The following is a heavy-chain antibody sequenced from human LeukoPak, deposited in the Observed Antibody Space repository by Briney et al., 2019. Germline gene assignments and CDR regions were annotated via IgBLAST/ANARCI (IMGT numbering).Heavy chain of an antibody. V-gene: IGHV5-51*01. CDR1: GYSFTSYW. CDR2: IYPGDSDT. CDR3: ARQRSSSWYFSDY. D-gene: IGHD6-13*01. J-gene: IGHJ4*02. Sequence: GESLKISCKGSGYSFTSYWIGWVRQMPGKGLEWMGIIYPGDSDTSSSPSFQGQVTISADKSISPAYLQWSSLKASDTAMYYCARQRSSSWYFSDYWGQGTLVTVSS.